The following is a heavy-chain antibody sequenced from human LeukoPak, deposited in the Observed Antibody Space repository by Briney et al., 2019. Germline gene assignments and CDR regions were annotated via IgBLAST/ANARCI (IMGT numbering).Heavy chain of an antibody. J-gene: IGHJ4*02. D-gene: IGHD3-10*01. CDR3: ARGPRNGSGLD. V-gene: IGHV4-38-2*02. CDR1: GYSISSGYY. CDR2: IYYSGST. Sequence: KPSETLSLTCTVSGYSISSGYYWGWIRQPPGKGLEWIGSIYYSGSTYYNPSLKSRVTISVDTSKNQFSLKLSSVTAADTAVYYCARGPRNGSGLDWGQGTLVTVSS.